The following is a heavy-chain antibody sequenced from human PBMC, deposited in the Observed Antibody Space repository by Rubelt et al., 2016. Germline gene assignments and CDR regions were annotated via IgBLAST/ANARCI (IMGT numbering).Heavy chain of an antibody. J-gene: IGHJ4*02. D-gene: IGHD6-6*01. CDR3: TRVGSRDSSSAPGDY. Sequence: QVHLVQSGAEVKKPGASVKVSCKASGYTFTSHGINWVRQAPGQGLEWMGWINPTTGGTNYAQKFQGRVTMTRDTPISTAYMELSSLRSDDTAVYYCTRVGSRDSSSAPGDYWGQGTLVTVSS. CDR1: GYTFTSHG. V-gene: IGHV1-2*02. CDR2: INPTTGGT.